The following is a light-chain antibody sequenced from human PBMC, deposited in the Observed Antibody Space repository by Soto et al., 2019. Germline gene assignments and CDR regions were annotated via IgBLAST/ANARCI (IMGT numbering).Light chain of an antibody. Sequence: QSVLTQPPSVSAAPGQKVTISCFGSSSNIGNNYVSWYQQLPGTAPKLLIYENNKRPSGIPDRFSGSKSGTSATLGITGLQTGDEADYYSGTWDSSLSANVFATGTKVTVL. CDR1: SSNIGNNY. V-gene: IGLV1-51*02. CDR3: GTWDSSLSANV. CDR2: ENN. J-gene: IGLJ1*01.